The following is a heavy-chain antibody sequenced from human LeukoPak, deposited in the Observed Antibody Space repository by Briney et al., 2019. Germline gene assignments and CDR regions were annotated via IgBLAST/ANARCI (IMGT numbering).Heavy chain of an antibody. CDR2: ISGSGGST. J-gene: IGHJ6*03. V-gene: IGHV3-23*01. CDR3: AKDTVKVSTIRRVPHYMDV. Sequence: GGSLRLSCAASGFTFSSYGMSWVRQAPGKGLEWVSAISGSGGSTYYADSVKGRFTISRDNSKNTLYLQMNSLRTEDTAVYYCAKDTVKVSTIRRVPHYMDVWGKGTTVTISS. CDR1: GFTFSSYG. D-gene: IGHD5/OR15-5a*01.